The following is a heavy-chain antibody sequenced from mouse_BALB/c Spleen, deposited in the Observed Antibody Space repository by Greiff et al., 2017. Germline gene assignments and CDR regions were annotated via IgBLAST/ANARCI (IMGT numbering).Heavy chain of an antibody. CDR1: GFTFSSFG. Sequence: EVKLMESGGGLVQPGGSRKLSCAASGFTFSSFGMHWVRQAPEKGLEWVAYISSGSSTIYYADTVKGRFTISRDNPKNTLFLQMTSLRSEDTAMYYCARGGEVRRPLDYWGQGTTLTVSS. D-gene: IGHD2-14*01. V-gene: IGHV5-17*02. J-gene: IGHJ2*01. CDR2: ISSGSSTI. CDR3: ARGGEVRRPLDY.